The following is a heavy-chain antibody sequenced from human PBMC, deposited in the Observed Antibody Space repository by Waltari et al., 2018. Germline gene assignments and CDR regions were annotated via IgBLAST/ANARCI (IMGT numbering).Heavy chain of an antibody. Sequence: EVQLVESGGGLVQPGGSLRLSCAASGVTFSSYSMNWVRQAPGKGVELVSYISSSSSTIYYADSVKCRFTISRDNAKNSLYLQMNSLRAEDTAVYYCARETGRWFDYWGQGTLVTVSS. CDR1: GVTFSSYS. CDR3: ARETGRWFDY. J-gene: IGHJ4*02. D-gene: IGHD2-15*01. V-gene: IGHV3-48*01. CDR2: ISSSSSTI.